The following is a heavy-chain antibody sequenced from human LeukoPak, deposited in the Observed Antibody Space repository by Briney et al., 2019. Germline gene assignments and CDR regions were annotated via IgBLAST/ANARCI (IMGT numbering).Heavy chain of an antibody. CDR3: AKRAIEVPGTDY. D-gene: IGHD2-2*01. Sequence: TGGSLRLSCAASGFTFSSYAMHWVRQAPGKGLEYVSAISSNGGSTYYANSVKGRFTISRDNSKNTLYLQMGSLRAEDMAVYYCAKRAIEVPGTDYWGQGALVTVSS. V-gene: IGHV3-64*01. CDR1: GFTFSSYA. J-gene: IGHJ4*02. CDR2: ISSNGGST.